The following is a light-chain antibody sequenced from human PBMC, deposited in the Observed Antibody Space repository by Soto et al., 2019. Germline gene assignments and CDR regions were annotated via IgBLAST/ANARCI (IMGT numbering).Light chain of an antibody. CDR1: QSISRW. CDR3: EQYNTSST. CDR2: EAS. J-gene: IGKJ3*01. Sequence: DIQMTQSPSTLSASVGDRVTITCRASQSISRWVAWYQQKPGKAPKVLIYEASNLQSGVSSRVSGSGSGTESALTITSLQPDDYATYDCEQYNTSSTFSPRT. V-gene: IGKV1-5*03.